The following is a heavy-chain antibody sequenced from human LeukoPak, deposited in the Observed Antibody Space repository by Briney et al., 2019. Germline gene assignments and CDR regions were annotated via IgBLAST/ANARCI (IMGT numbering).Heavy chain of an antibody. CDR2: IIPILGIA. CDR3: ARVLSSDAAFDI. J-gene: IGHJ3*02. Sequence: SVKVSCKASGGTFSSYAINWVRQAPGQGLEWMGRIIPILGIANYAQKFQGRVTITADKSTSTAYMELSSLRSEDTAVYYCARVLSSDAAFDIWGQGTMVTVSS. V-gene: IGHV1-69*04. CDR1: GGTFSSYA.